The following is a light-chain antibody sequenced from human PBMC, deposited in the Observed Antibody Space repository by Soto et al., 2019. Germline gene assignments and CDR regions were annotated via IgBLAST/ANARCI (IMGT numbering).Light chain of an antibody. J-gene: IGLJ2*01. Sequence: ALTQPASVSGSPGQSITISCTGTSSDVGGYNYVSWYQQHPGKAPKLMIYDVSNRPSGVSNRFSGSKSGNTASLTISGLQAEDEADYYCSSYTSSSPHVVFGGGTQLTVL. CDR3: SSYTSSSPHVV. CDR1: SSDVGGYNY. V-gene: IGLV2-14*01. CDR2: DVS.